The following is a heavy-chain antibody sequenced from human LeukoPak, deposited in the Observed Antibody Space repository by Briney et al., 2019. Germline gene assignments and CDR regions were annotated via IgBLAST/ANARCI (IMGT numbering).Heavy chain of an antibody. CDR1: GGSIKRYY. Sequence: SEPLSLTRTVSGGSIKRYYWSWLRQPPATGLEWVGYIYYRGSTTYTRALKSRVTISVDTSKNQFSLKLSSVTAADTAVYYCARTVATIPPEPFDYWGQGTLVTVSS. CDR2: IYYRGST. D-gene: IGHD5-24*01. J-gene: IGHJ4*02. V-gene: IGHV4-59*01. CDR3: ARTVATIPPEPFDY.